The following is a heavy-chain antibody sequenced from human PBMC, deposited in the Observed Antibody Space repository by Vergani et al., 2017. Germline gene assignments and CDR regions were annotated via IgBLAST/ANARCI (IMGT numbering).Heavy chain of an antibody. CDR2: ISSSSSYI. Sequence: EVQLVESGGGLVKPGGSLRLSCAASGFTFSSYSMNWVRQAPGKGLEWVSSISSSSSYIYYADSVKGRFTISRDNAKNSLYLQMNSLRAEDTAVYYCARDIAAGSLYYYYGMDVWGQGTTVTVSS. V-gene: IGHV3-21*01. CDR3: ARDIAAGSLYYYYGMDV. CDR1: GFTFSSYS. D-gene: IGHD6-6*01. J-gene: IGHJ6*02.